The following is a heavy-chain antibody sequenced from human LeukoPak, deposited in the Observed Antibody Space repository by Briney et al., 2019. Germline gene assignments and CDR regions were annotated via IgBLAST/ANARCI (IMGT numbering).Heavy chain of an antibody. V-gene: IGHV3-23*01. CDR1: GFTFSSYA. J-gene: IGHJ3*02. CDR2: ISGSGSST. CDR3: AKDREYNYGFGACGN. Sequence: GGSLRLSCAASGFTFSSYAMSWVRQAPGKGLEWVSTISGSGSSTYYADSVKGRFTISRDNSKNTLFLQMNSLTAEDTAGYYCAKDREYNYGFGACGNWGQGTMVTVSS. D-gene: IGHD5-18*01.